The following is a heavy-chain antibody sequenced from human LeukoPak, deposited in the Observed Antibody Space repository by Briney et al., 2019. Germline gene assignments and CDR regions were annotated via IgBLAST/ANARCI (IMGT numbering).Heavy chain of an antibody. CDR3: ARGGSGWCIDN. V-gene: IGHV1-18*01. J-gene: IGHJ4*02. CDR2: ISAHNGDT. Sequence: ASVKVSCKASGYTLTSYGISWVRQAPGQGLEWMGWISAHNGDTYYAHKLQGRVTMTTDTATSTAYMERKSLRSDDTAVYYCARGGSGWCIDNWGQGTLVTVSS. CDR1: GYTLTSYG. D-gene: IGHD6-19*01.